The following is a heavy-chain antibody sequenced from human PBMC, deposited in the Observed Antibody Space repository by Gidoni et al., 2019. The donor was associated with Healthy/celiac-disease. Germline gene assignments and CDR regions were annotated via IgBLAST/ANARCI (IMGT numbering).Heavy chain of an antibody. D-gene: IGHD2-2*02. V-gene: IGHV3-74*01. CDR3: ARSYLVPAFDI. Sequence: EVQLVESGGGLVQPGGSLRLSCAASGFTFSSNWMHWVRQAPGKGLVWVSRINRDGSSTSYADSVKGRFTISRDNAKNTLYLQMNSLRAEDTAVYYCARSYLVPAFDIWGQGTMVTVSS. CDR2: INRDGSST. J-gene: IGHJ3*02. CDR1: GFTFSSNW.